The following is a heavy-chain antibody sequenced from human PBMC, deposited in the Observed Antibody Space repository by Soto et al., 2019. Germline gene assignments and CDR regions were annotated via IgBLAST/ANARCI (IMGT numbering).Heavy chain of an antibody. CDR2: INHSGST. CDR3: ARVWVRAAAGSGLDY. CDR1: CGSFSGYY. D-gene: IGHD6-13*01. V-gene: IGHV4-34*01. Sequence: PSETLSLTCAVYCGSFSGYYWSWIRQPPGKGLEWIGEINHSGSTNYNPSLKSRVTISVDTSKNQFSLNLSSGTAADTAVYYCARVWVRAAAGSGLDYWGQGTLVKVSS. J-gene: IGHJ4*02.